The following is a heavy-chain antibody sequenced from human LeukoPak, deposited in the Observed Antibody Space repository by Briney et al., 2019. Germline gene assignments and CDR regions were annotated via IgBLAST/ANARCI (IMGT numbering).Heavy chain of an antibody. CDR3: ARVGGSGSYYKSGWFDP. CDR1: GGSISSYY. J-gene: IGHJ5*02. CDR2: IYHSGST. V-gene: IGHV4-38-2*02. D-gene: IGHD3-10*01. Sequence: TLSLTCTVSGGSISSYYWGWIRQPPGKGLEWIGSIYHSGSTYYNPSLKSRVTISVDTSKNQFSLKLSSVTAADTAVYYCARVGGSGSYYKSGWFDPWGQGTLVTVSS.